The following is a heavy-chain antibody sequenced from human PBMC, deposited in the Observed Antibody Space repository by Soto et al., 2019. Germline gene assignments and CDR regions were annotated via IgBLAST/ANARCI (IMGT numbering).Heavy chain of an antibody. CDR1: GFTVTSDY. CDR3: ARGGYDGMDV. CDR2: IYSGGTS. V-gene: IGHV3-53*05. J-gene: IGHJ6*02. D-gene: IGHD3-3*01. Sequence: EVQLVETGGGLIQPGGYLRLSCAASGFTVTSDYMTWVRQAPGKGLEWVSVIYSGGTSYYADAVKGRFTVSRDNSKNTLYLQMNSLTSEDTAVYYFARGGYDGMDVWGQGTTVAVSS.